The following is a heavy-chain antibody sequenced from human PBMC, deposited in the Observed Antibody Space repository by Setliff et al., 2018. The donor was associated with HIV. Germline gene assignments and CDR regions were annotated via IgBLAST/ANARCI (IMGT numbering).Heavy chain of an antibody. D-gene: IGHD3-16*02. CDR1: GFTFTIYS. J-gene: IGHJ1*01. Sequence: GGSLRLSCAASGFTFTIYSLNWVRQAPGKGLEWVSSISSGGGYIYYADSVKGRFTISRDSTKNSVYLQMNSLRVEDTAVYYCARDSGPYYDYVWGTYRPIYFQHWGQGTLVTVS. CDR3: ARDSGPYYDYVWGTYRPIYFQH. V-gene: IGHV3-21*06. CDR2: ISSGGGYI.